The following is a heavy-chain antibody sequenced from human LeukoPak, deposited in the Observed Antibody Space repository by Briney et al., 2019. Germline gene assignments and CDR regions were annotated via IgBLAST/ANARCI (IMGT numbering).Heavy chain of an antibody. D-gene: IGHD3-22*01. Sequence: ASVKVSCKASGYTFTSYDINWVRQATGQGLEWMGWMNPNSGNTGYAQKFQGRVTMTRNTSISTAYMELSSLRSEDTAVYYCARGPSHYYDSSGYYGYWGQGTLATVSS. CDR1: GYTFTSYD. CDR2: MNPNSGNT. J-gene: IGHJ4*02. V-gene: IGHV1-8*01. CDR3: ARGPSHYYDSSGYYGY.